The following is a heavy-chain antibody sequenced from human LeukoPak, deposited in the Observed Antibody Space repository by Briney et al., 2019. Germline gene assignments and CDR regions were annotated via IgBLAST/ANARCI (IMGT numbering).Heavy chain of an antibody. J-gene: IGHJ4*02. V-gene: IGHV1-46*01. CDR3: ARDTEWEKNPDYFDY. Sequence: ASVKVSCKASGYTFTRYYIRWVRQAPGQGLEWMGIINPSGGPANYAQKVQGRVTMTTDTSATTAYMELRSLRSDDTAVYYCARDTEWEKNPDYFDYWGQGTLVTVSS. D-gene: IGHD1-26*01. CDR2: INPSGGPA. CDR1: GYTFTRYY.